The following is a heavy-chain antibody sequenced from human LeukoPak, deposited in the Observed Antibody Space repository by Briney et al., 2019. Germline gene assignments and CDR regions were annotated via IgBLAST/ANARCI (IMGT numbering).Heavy chain of an antibody. D-gene: IGHD2-8*01. Sequence: PGGSLRLSCAASGFTFSTYSMVWVRQAPGKGLEWVSSISSDSSYIYYADSVKGRFPISRDNAKNSLYLQMNSLRAEDTAVYYCARDGGYATNYYYYGMDVWGQGTTVTVSS. J-gene: IGHJ6*02. CDR1: GFTFSTYS. CDR2: ISSDSSYI. CDR3: ARDGGYATNYYYYGMDV. V-gene: IGHV3-21*04.